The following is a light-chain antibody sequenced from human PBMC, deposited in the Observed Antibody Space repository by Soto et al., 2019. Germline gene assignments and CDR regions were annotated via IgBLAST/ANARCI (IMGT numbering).Light chain of an antibody. J-gene: IGKJ1*01. Sequence: DIQMTQSPSTXAXXVXXXXXXXXRASQSVSGWLAWYQQKPGEAPKLLIYDASALPRGVPSRFSGSGSGTKFTLTIASLQPDDFATYYCQQYETFSGTFGPGTKVDI. CDR3: QQYETFSGT. CDR1: QSVSGW. V-gene: IGKV1-5*01. CDR2: DAS.